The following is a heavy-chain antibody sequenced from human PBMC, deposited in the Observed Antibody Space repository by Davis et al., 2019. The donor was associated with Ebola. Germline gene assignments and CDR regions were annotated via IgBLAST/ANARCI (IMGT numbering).Heavy chain of an antibody. CDR2: INEGNGHT. CDR1: GYTFTSYY. J-gene: IGHJ3*02. V-gene: IGHV1-3*01. CDR3: ARESAEDALDI. Sequence: ASVKVSCKASGYTFTSYYMHWVRQAPGQGLEWMARINEGNGHTIYSQKFQGRVTITRDTSASTVNMELSSLTSEDTALYFCARESAEDALDIWGQGTLVTVSS.